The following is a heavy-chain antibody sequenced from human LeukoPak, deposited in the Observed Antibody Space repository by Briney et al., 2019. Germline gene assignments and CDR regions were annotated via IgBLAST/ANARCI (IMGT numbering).Heavy chain of an antibody. J-gene: IGHJ6*02. V-gene: IGHV4-59*08. CDR2: IYYSGST. CDR3: ARWTSYYYYGMDV. CDR1: GGSISSYY. D-gene: IGHD3/OR15-3a*01. Sequence: TSETLSLTCTVSGGSISSYYWSWIRQPPGKGLEWIGYIYYSGSTNYNPSLKSRVTISVDTSKNQFSLKLSPVTAADTAVYYCARWTSYYYYGMDVWGQGTTVTVSS.